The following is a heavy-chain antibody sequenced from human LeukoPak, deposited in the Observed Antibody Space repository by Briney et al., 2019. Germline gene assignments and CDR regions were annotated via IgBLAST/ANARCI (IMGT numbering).Heavy chain of an antibody. CDR1: GGSISSYY. CDR3: ARVGDGNFDY. J-gene: IGHJ4*02. Sequence: SETLSLTCTVSGGSISSYYWSWIRQPPGKRLEWIGYIYYSGNTNYNPSLKSRLTISIDTSKNEFSLRLSSVTAADTAVYYCARVGDGNFDYWGQATLLTVSS. D-gene: IGHD3-10*01. CDR2: IYYSGNT. V-gene: IGHV4-59*01.